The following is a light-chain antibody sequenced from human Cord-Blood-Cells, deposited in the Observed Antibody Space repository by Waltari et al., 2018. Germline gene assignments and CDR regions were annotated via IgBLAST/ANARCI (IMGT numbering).Light chain of an antibody. V-gene: IGLV3-21*04. CDR2: YDS. CDR3: QVWDSSSDHNVV. CDR1: NIGSKS. Sequence: SYVLTQPPSVSVAPGKTARITCGGNNIGSKSVHWYQQKPGQAPVLVIYYDSDRPSGIPERFSVSNSGNTATLTISRVEAGDEADYYCQVWDSSSDHNVVFGGGTKLTVL. J-gene: IGLJ2*01.